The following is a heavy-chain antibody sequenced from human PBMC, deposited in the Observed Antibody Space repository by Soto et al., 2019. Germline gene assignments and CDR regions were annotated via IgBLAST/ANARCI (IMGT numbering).Heavy chain of an antibody. CDR3: ARIESSSGWYSGFPDY. CDR2: TYYRSKWYN. J-gene: IGHJ4*02. Sequence: SQTLSLTCAISGDSVSSNSAAWNWIRQSPSRGLEWLGRTYYRSKWYNDYAVSVKSRITINPDTSKNQFSLQLNSVTPEDTAVYYCARIESSSGWYSGFPDYWGQGTLVTVSS. CDR1: GDSVSSNSAA. D-gene: IGHD6-19*01. V-gene: IGHV6-1*01.